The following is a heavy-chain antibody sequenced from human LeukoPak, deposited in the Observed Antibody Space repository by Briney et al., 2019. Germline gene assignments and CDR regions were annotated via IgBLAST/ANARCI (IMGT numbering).Heavy chain of an antibody. CDR1: GGSISSSSYY. V-gene: IGHV4-39*01. CDR2: IYYSGST. Sequence: PSETLSLTCTVSGGSISSSSYYWGWLRQPPGKGLEWIGSIYYSGSTYYNSSLKSRVTISVDTSKNQFSLKLSSVTAADTAVYYCARQRYDSSGYYDDYWGQGTLVTVSS. CDR3: ARQRYDSSGYYDDY. D-gene: IGHD3-22*01. J-gene: IGHJ4*02.